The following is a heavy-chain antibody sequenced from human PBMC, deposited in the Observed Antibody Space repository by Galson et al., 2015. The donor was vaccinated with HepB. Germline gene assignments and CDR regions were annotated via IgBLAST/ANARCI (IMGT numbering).Heavy chain of an antibody. D-gene: IGHD4/OR15-4a*01. V-gene: IGHV3-53*05. CDR1: GLTVSDNY. J-gene: IGHJ3*02. Sequence: SLRLSCAASGLTVSDNYMTWVRQAPGRGPEWVAVIYPAGNTFYADSVKGRFTISRDNYRNTLYLQMNTLRVEDTAVYFCARLKMRLAYDIWGQGTMVIVSS. CDR2: IYPAGNT. CDR3: ARLKMRLAYDI.